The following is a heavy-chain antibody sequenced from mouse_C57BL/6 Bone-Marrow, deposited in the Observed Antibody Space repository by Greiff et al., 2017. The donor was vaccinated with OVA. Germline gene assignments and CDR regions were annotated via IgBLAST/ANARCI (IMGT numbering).Heavy chain of an antibody. D-gene: IGHD2-1*01. CDR2: IHPNRGST. J-gene: IGHJ1*03. Sequence: VQLQQPGAELVKPGASVKLSCKASGYTFTSYWMHWVKQRPGQGLEWIGMIHPNRGSTNYNEKFKSKATLTVDKSSSTAYMQLSSLTSEDSAVYYCARRVYGNYVLYWYFDVWGTGTTVTVSS. V-gene: IGHV1-64*01. CDR3: ARRVYGNYVLYWYFDV. CDR1: GYTFTSYW.